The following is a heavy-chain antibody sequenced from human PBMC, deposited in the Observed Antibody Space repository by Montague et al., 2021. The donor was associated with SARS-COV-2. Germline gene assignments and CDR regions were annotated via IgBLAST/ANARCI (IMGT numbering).Heavy chain of an antibody. CDR2: ISGDGGKT. J-gene: IGHJ6*02. CDR1: GFTFDDYV. CDR3: AKGTYFYDSSGYYPESHYSYFDGMDV. V-gene: IGHV3-43*02. Sequence: YLRLSCAASGFTFDDYVMYWVRQPPGKGLEWVSLISGDGGKTYYADSVKGRFTTSRDNGKNSLYLQMNSLGTEDTALYHCAKGTYFYDSSGYYPESHYSYFDGMDVWGQGTTVTVSS. D-gene: IGHD3-22*01.